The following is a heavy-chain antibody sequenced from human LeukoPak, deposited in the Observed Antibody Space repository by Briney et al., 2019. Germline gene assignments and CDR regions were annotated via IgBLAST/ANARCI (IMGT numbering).Heavy chain of an antibody. Sequence: SETLSLTCTVSGYSISSAYYGGWIRQPPGKGLGCIVGISRNGNNSYNPSLKSRVSISMDTSKNQFSLKLTSVTAADAAVYYCARHFPGEYNYGLFDYWGQGALVTVSS. CDR3: ARHFPGEYNYGLFDY. CDR1: GYSISSAYY. V-gene: IGHV4-38-2*02. J-gene: IGHJ4*02. D-gene: IGHD5-18*01. CDR2: ISRNGNN.